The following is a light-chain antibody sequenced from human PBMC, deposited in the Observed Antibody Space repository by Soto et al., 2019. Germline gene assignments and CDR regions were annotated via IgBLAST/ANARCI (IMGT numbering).Light chain of an antibody. CDR1: SSNIGAGYD. Sequence: QLVLTQPPSVSGAPGQRVTISCTGSSSNIGAGYDVQWYQQLPGTAPKLLIYGNYNRPSGVPDRFSGSKSGTSASLAITGLQAEDEADYYCQSYDSSLTGVVFGGGTQLTVL. CDR3: QSYDSSLTGVV. J-gene: IGLJ2*01. CDR2: GNY. V-gene: IGLV1-40*01.